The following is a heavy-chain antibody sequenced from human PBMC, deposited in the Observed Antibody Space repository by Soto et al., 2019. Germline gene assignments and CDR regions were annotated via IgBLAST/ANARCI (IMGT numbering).Heavy chain of an antibody. CDR2: IYYSGST. D-gene: IGHD2-2*01. V-gene: IGHV4-59*01. J-gene: IGHJ5*02. CDR3: ARAVRSTSFPHFDP. CDR1: GFSISSYY. Sequence: SETLSLTCTVSGFSISSYYWSWIRQPPGKGLEWIGYIYYSGSTNYNPSLKSRVTISVDTSKNQFSLKLSSVTAADTAVYYCARAVRSTSFPHFDPWGQGTLVTVS.